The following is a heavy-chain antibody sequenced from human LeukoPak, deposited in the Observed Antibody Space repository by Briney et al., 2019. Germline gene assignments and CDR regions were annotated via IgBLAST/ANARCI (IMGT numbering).Heavy chain of an antibody. Sequence: SETLSLTCTVSGGSISSSSYYWGWIRQPPGKGLEWIGSIYYSGSTYYNPSLKSRVTISVDTSKNQFSLKLSSVTAADTAVYYCARDLMTTGWFDPWGQGTLVTVSS. CDR2: IYYSGST. D-gene: IGHD4-17*01. CDR1: GGSISSSSYY. J-gene: IGHJ5*02. CDR3: ARDLMTTGWFDP. V-gene: IGHV4-39*07.